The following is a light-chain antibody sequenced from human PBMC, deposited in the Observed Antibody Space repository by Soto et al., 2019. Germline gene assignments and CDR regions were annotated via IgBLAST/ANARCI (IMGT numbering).Light chain of an antibody. CDR2: WAS. Sequence: DIVMTQSPDSLAVSLGERATINCKSSQSVSYSSNNKNYLVWYQQKPGQPPKLLIYWASTRESGVPDRFSGSGSGTDFTLTISSLPAEDVAVYYCQQYYSAPYTFGQGTKLEI. CDR3: QQYYSAPYT. J-gene: IGKJ2*01. V-gene: IGKV4-1*01. CDR1: QSVSYSSNNKNY.